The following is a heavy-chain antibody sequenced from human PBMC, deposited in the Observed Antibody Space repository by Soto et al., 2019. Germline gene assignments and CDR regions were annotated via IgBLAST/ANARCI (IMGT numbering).Heavy chain of an antibody. CDR3: ARRGYCSGGSCYSYDAFDI. J-gene: IGHJ3*02. V-gene: IGHV5-51*01. CDR1: GYSFTSYW. Sequence: EVQLVQSGAEVKKPGESLKISCKGSGYSFTSYWIGWVRQMPGKGLEWVGIIYPGDSDTRYSPSFQGQVTISADKSISTAYLQWSSLKASDTAMYYCARRGYCSGGSCYSYDAFDIWGQGTMVTVSS. CDR2: IYPGDSDT. D-gene: IGHD2-15*01.